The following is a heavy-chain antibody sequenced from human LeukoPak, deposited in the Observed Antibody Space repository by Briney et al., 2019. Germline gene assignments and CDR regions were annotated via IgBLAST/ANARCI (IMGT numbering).Heavy chain of an antibody. CDR3: ARALGYYGSGGLDY. J-gene: IGHJ4*02. Sequence: PGRSLRLSCAASGFTFSSYGMHWVRQAPGKGLEWVAVIWYDGSNKYYADSVKGRFTISRDNSKNTLYLQMNSLRAEDTAVYYCARALGYYGSGGLDYWGQGTLVTVSS. CDR1: GFTFSSYG. V-gene: IGHV3-33*01. CDR2: IWYDGSNK. D-gene: IGHD3-22*01.